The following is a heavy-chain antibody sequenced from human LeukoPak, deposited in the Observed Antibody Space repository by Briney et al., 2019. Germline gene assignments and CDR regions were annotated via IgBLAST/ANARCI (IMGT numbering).Heavy chain of an antibody. D-gene: IGHD4-23*01. Sequence: PSETLSLTCTVSGGSISSGYYYWSWIRQPPGKGLEWIGYIYYSGSTYYNPSLQSRVSISVDTSKNQFSLKLSSVTAADTAVYYCARADYGGNSAAFDIWGQGTMVTVSS. CDR1: GGSISSGYYY. J-gene: IGHJ3*02. V-gene: IGHV4-30-4*02. CDR2: IYYSGST. CDR3: ARADYGGNSAAFDI.